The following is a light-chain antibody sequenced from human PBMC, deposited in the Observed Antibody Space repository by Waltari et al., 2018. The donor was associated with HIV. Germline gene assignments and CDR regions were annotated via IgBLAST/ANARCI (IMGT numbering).Light chain of an antibody. Sequence: SYELPQPPSASVSPGQTASITCSGDKLRDKYACRYQQKPGQSPVLVIYQESKRPSGIPERFSGSNSGNTATLTISGTQAMDEADYYCQAWDSSTPAVFGGGTKLTVL. V-gene: IGLV3-1*01. J-gene: IGLJ2*01. CDR1: KLRDKY. CDR3: QAWDSSTPAV. CDR2: QES.